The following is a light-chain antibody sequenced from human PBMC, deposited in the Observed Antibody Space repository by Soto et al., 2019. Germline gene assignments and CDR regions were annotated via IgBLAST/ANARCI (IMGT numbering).Light chain of an antibody. Sequence: ELVITQSPATLSVTPGERATLSCRDSQSGSIKLAWYQQNPGQAPRLLIYDTSTRATGIPARFRGSGSGTEFTLTICCLQSEDFAVYYCQQYNNWPPITFGQGARPEIK. CDR3: QQYNNWPPIT. V-gene: IGKV3-15*01. CDR1: QSGSIK. J-gene: IGKJ5*01. CDR2: DTS.